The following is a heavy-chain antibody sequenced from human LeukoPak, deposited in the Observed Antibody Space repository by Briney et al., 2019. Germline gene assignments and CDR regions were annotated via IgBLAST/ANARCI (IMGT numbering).Heavy chain of an antibody. CDR1: GGSITGYY. Sequence: PSETLSLTCTVSGGSITGYYWTWIRQPPGKGLEWIGYISDSGSTNYNPSLKSRVNMSVDSSNTEFSLRLNSVTAADTAVYYCARVFRGAVTSNWFDPWGQGTLVTVSS. CDR2: ISDSGST. D-gene: IGHD4-17*01. V-gene: IGHV4-59*01. CDR3: ARVFRGAVTSNWFDP. J-gene: IGHJ5*02.